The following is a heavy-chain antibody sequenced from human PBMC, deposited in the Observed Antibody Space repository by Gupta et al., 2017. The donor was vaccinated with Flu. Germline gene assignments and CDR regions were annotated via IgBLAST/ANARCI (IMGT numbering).Heavy chain of an antibody. D-gene: IGHD6-19*01. V-gene: IGHV4-38-2*01. CDR1: GYSISSGYY. CDR2: IYHSGNT. J-gene: IGHJ4*02. Sequence: QVQLQESGPGLVKPSGTLSLTCAVSGYSISSGYYWGWIRQPPGKGLEWIGIIYHSGNTYYNTSLKSRVTISVDTSKNQFSLTLSSVTAADTAVYYCAKSLTRQWRATQNPFDYWGQGTLVTVYS. CDR3: AKSLTRQWRATQNPFDY.